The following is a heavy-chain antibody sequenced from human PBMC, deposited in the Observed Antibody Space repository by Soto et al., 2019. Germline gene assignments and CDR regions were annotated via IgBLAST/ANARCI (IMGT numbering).Heavy chain of an antibody. CDR1: GGSFSGYY. Sequence: QVQLQQWGAGLLKPSETLSLTCAVYGGSFSGYYWSWIRQPPGKGLEWIGEINHSGSTNYNPSLKSRVTISVDTSKNQFSLKLSSVTAADTAVYYCASHYGSGSYYNLVPYYYMDVWGKGTTVTVSS. D-gene: IGHD3-10*01. V-gene: IGHV4-34*01. CDR3: ASHYGSGSYYNLVPYYYMDV. CDR2: INHSGST. J-gene: IGHJ6*03.